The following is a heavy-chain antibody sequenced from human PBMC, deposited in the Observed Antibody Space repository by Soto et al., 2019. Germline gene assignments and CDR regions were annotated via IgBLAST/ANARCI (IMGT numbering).Heavy chain of an antibody. J-gene: IGHJ4*02. CDR3: ARDRGITTLGVGGL. CDR1: GFTFRSYW. V-gene: IGHV3-7*05. CDR2: IKQDGSEK. Sequence: EEQLVESGGGLVQPGGSLRLSCAASGFTFRSYWMSWARQAPGKGLEWVATIKQDGSEKYYVDSVKGRFTISRDNAENSLYLQMNSLRAEDTAIYYCARDRGITTLGVGGLWGQGTLVTVSS. D-gene: IGHD3-3*01.